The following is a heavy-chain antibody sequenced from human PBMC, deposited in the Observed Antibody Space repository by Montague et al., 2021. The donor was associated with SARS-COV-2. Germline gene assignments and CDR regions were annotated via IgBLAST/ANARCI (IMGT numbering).Heavy chain of an antibody. Sequence: SSYIYYADSVKGRFTISRDNAKTSLYLQMNSLRAEGTAVYYCARGSDYYGSGSYSPPYFDYWGQGTLVIVS. J-gene: IGHJ4*02. V-gene: IGHV3-21*01. D-gene: IGHD3-10*01. CDR2: SSYI. CDR3: ARGSDYYGSGSYSPPYFDY.